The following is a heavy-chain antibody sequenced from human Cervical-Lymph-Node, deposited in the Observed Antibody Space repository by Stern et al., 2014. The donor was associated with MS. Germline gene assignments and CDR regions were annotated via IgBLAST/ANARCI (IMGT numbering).Heavy chain of an antibody. CDR2: ISHIHGDT. CDR3: ARTKTVTTYYGMDV. J-gene: IGHJ6*02. CDR1: GYTFTDYY. Sequence: QVQLVQSGAEVKKPGASVKVSCKASGYTFTDYYLHWVRQAPGPGLAWMGGISHIHGDTNSAQKLQGRVTMTRNTAISTAYMELSRLTSDDTAVYYSARTKTVTTYYGMDVWGQGTSVTVSS. D-gene: IGHD4-17*01. V-gene: IGHV1-2*02.